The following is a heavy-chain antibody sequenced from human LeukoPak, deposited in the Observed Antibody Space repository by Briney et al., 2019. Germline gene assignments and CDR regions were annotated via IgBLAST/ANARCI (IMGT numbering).Heavy chain of an antibody. CDR3: ARVHGSGTLYGMDV. CDR1: GGSFSGYY. V-gene: IGHV4-34*01. Sequence: SETLSLTCAVYGGSFSGYYWSWIRQPPGKGLEWIGEINHSGSTNYNPSLKSRVTISVDTSKNQFSLKLSSVTAADTAVYYCARVHGSGTLYGMDVWGQGTTVTVSS. D-gene: IGHD3-10*01. CDR2: INHSGST. J-gene: IGHJ6*02.